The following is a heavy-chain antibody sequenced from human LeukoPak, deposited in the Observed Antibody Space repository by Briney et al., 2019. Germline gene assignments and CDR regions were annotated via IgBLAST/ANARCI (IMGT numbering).Heavy chain of an antibody. V-gene: IGHV4-34*01. Sequence: SETLSLTCAVYGGSFSGYYWSWIRQPPGKGLEWIGEINHSGSTNYNPSLKSRVTISVDTSKNQFSLKLSSVTAADTAVYYCARGPSPYYWGQGTLATVSS. CDR1: GGSFSGYY. J-gene: IGHJ4*02. CDR3: ARGPSPYY. CDR2: INHSGST.